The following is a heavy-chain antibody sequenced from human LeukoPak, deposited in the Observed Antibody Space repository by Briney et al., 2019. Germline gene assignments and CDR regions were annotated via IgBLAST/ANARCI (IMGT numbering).Heavy chain of an antibody. D-gene: IGHD6-19*01. Sequence: GGSLRLSCAASGSNFRSYGMHWVRQAPGKGLEWVAFIRYDTIKEYYAHSVKGRFTISKDDSKNTLFLQMNSLRPEDTAVYYCAKGRFISGWYLDYWGQGTLVTVSS. CDR1: GSNFRSYG. CDR2: IRYDTIKE. V-gene: IGHV3-30*02. CDR3: AKGRFISGWYLDY. J-gene: IGHJ4*02.